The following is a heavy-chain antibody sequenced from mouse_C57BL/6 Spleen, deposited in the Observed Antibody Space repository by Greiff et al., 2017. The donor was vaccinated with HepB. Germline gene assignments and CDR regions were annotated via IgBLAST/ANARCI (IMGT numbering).Heavy chain of an antibody. CDR3: ALGDDFDY. CDR1: GYAFSSSW. Sequence: VQLKESGPELVKPGASVKISCKASGYAFSSSWMNWVKQRPGKGLEWIGRIYPGDGDTNYKGKFKGKATLTADKSASTAYMQLSRLTSEDSAVYFCALGDDFDYWGQGTTLTVSS. J-gene: IGHJ2*01. D-gene: IGHD2-13*01. CDR2: IYPGDGDT. V-gene: IGHV1-82*01.